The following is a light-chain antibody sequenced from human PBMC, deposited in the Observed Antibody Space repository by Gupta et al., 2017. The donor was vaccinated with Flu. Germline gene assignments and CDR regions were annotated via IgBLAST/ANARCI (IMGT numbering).Light chain of an antibody. CDR1: TSNIGSNP. J-gene: IGLJ2*01. V-gene: IGLV1-44*01. CDR3: DAWADSLNSVV. Sequence: QSVLTQPLSASGTPGQRVTISCSGSTSNIGSNPVNWYQQVPGTAPKILIYTYNQRPSGVTDRVACSRSAARASPTLXVXKSEDEXEYVCDAWADSLNSVVFGGGTKVTVL. CDR2: TYN.